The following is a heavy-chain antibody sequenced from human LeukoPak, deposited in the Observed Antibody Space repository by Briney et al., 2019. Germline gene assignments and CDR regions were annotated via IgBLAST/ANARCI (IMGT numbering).Heavy chain of an antibody. CDR3: AKDYGDYAYYFHY. CDR2: ISGSGYST. V-gene: IGHV3-23*01. D-gene: IGHD4-17*01. CDR1: ASTFSNYA. J-gene: IGHJ4*02. Sequence: LRIPCTATASTFSNYAINWVRQAPGKRLEWVSVISGSGYSTYYADSVKGRFTISRDNSKNTLYLQTNSLRAEDTAVYYCAKDYGDYAYYFHYWGQGTLVTVSS.